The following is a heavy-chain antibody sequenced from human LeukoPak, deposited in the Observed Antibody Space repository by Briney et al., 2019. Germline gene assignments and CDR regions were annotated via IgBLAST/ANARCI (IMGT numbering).Heavy chain of an antibody. CDR3: ATTYYYDSSGYFEDAFDI. D-gene: IGHD3-22*01. CDR2: ISGSGGST. V-gene: IGHV3-23*01. CDR1: GFTFSSYA. J-gene: IGHJ3*02. Sequence: PGGSLRLSCAASGFTFSSYAMSWVRQAPGKGLEWVSAISGSGGSTYYADSVKGRFTISRDNSKNTLYLQMNSLRAEDTAVYYCATTYYYDSSGYFEDAFDIWGQGTMVTVSS.